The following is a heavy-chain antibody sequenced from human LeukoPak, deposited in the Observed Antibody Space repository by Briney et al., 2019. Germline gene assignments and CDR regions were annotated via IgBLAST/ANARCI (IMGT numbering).Heavy chain of an antibody. Sequence: PSETLSLTCTVSGGSISSYYWSWIRQPAGKGLEWIGRIYTSGGTNYNPSLKSRVTMSVDTSKNQFSLKLSSVTAADTAVYYCARELGVLRFLEYYYYMDVWGKGTTVTVSS. CDR2: IYTSGGT. CDR3: ARELGVLRFLEYYYYMDV. J-gene: IGHJ6*03. CDR1: GGSISSYY. D-gene: IGHD3-3*01. V-gene: IGHV4-4*07.